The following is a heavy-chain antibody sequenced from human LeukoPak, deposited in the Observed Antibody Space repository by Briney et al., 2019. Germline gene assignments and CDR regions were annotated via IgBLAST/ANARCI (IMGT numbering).Heavy chain of an antibody. CDR3: ARRPTGDPKFDY. CDR1: GGSISNYF. CDR2: IYSSGST. Sequence: PSETLSLTCSVSGGSISNYFWTWIRQPPGKGLEWIGYIYSSGSTYYNPSLKSRVTISVDTSKNRFSLTLSTVTAADTAVYDCARRPTGDPKFDYWDQGTLVTVSS. V-gene: IGHV4-59*08. J-gene: IGHJ4*02. D-gene: IGHD7-27*01.